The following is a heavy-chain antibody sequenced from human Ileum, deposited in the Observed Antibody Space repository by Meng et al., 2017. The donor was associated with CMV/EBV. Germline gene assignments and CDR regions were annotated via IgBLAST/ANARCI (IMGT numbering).Heavy chain of an antibody. V-gene: IGHV3-30*02. J-gene: IGHJ6*02. CDR1: GFTFSSYG. CDR3: AKDRGSLAKYYYYGMDV. Sequence: GESLKISCAASGFTFSSYGMHWVRQAPGKGLEWVAFIRYDGSNKYYADSVKGRFTISRDNSKNTLYLQMNSLRAEDTAVYYCAKDRGSLAKYYYYGMDVWGQGTTVTVSS. D-gene: IGHD1-26*01. CDR2: IRYDGSNK.